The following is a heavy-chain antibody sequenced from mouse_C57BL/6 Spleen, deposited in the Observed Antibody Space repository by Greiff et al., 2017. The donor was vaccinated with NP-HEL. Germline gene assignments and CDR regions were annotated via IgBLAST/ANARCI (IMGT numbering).Heavy chain of an antibody. V-gene: IGHV1-80*01. CDR1: GYAFSSYW. CDR2: IYPGDGDT. CDR3: ARSKYDGYAMDY. J-gene: IGHJ4*01. D-gene: IGHD2-3*01. Sequence: VQLQQSGAELVKPGASVKISCKASGYAFSSYWMNWVKQRPGKGLEWIGQIYPGDGDTNYNGKFKGKATLTADKSSSTAYMQLSSLTSEDSAVYFCARSKYDGYAMDYWGQGTSVTVSS.